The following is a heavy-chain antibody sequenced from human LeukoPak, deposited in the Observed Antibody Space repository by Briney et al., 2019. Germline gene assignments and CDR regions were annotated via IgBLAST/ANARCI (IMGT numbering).Heavy chain of an antibody. CDR3: ARDLVGFYGGNWGPYYYYYMDV. CDR2: IYTSGST. V-gene: IGHV4-4*07. Sequence: SETLSLTCTVSGGSISSYYWSWIRQPAGKGLEWIGRIYTSGSTNYNPSLKSRVTMSVDTSKNQFSLKLSSVTAADTAVYYCARDLVGFYGGNWGPYYYYYMDVWGKGTTVTISS. CDR1: GGSISSYY. D-gene: IGHD4-23*01. J-gene: IGHJ6*03.